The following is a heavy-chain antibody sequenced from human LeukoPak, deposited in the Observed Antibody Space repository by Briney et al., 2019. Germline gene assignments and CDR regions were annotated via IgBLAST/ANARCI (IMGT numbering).Heavy chain of an antibody. CDR1: GFTFSSYW. J-gene: IGHJ6*02. Sequence: GGSLRLSCAASGFTFSSYWMHWVRQAPGKGLVWVSRINSDGSSTSYADSVKGRFTISRDNAKNTLYLQMNSLRAEDTAVYYCARAHYYYYDSSGSIMDVWGQGTTVTVSS. CDR2: INSDGSST. V-gene: IGHV3-74*01. D-gene: IGHD3-22*01. CDR3: ARAHYYYYDSSGSIMDV.